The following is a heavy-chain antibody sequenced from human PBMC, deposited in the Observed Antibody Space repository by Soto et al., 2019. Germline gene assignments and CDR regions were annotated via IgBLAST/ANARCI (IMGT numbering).Heavy chain of an antibody. CDR3: AKALSAPNYDYIWGSYRYYFDY. J-gene: IGHJ4*02. CDR2: ISGSGGST. CDR1: GFTFSSYA. D-gene: IGHD3-16*02. Sequence: EVQLLESGGGLVQPGGSLRLSCAASGFTFSSYAMSWVRQAPGKGLEWVSAISGSGGSTYYADSVKGRFTISRDNSKNTLYLQMNSLTAEDTAVYYCAKALSAPNYDYIWGSYRYYFDYWGQGTLVTVSS. V-gene: IGHV3-23*01.